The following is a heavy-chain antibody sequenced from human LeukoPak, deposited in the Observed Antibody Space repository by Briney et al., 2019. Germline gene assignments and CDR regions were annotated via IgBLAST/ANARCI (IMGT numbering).Heavy chain of an antibody. J-gene: IGHJ4*02. Sequence: PGGSLRLSCAASGFTFDDYGMNWVRQAPGKGLEWVSAINWNGGSTSYADSLKGRFTISRDNAKNSLYLQMNSLRAEDMAVYYCATSGYSSSWYFCWGQGTLVTVSS. CDR2: INWNGGST. CDR1: GFTFDDYG. V-gene: IGHV3-20*04. CDR3: ATSGYSSSWYFC. D-gene: IGHD6-13*01.